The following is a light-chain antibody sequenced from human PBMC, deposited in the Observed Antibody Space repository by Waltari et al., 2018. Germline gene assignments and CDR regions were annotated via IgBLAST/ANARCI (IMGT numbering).Light chain of an antibody. CDR1: SSDVGGYQY. J-gene: IGLJ1*01. CDR2: EVN. Sequence: QSALTQPAAVSGSPGQSITISCTGTSSDVGGYQYVSWYQQKPGRAPKLMLYEVNNRPSGVSTRFSGSKSGNTASLTISGLQADDEADYFCSSYTSTGAFVFGTGTTMTVL. V-gene: IGLV2-14*01. CDR3: SSYTSTGAFV.